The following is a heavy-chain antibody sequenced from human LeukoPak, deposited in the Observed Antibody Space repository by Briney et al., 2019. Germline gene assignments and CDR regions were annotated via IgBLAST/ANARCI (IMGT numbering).Heavy chain of an antibody. CDR3: ARDAVTGYSSGWYKPFPFDY. CDR1: GFTFSSYG. V-gene: IGHV3-30*03. Sequence: PGGSLRLSCAASGFTFSSYGMHWVRQAPGKGLEWVAVISYDGSNKYYADSVKGRFTISRDNTKNSLYLQMNSLRVDDTAVYYCARDAVTGYSSGWYKPFPFDYWGQGSLVTVSS. D-gene: IGHD6-19*01. CDR2: ISYDGSNK. J-gene: IGHJ4*02.